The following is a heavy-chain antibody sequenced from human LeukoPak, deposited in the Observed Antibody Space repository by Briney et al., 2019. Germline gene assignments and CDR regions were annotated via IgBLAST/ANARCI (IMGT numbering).Heavy chain of an antibody. D-gene: IGHD1-26*01. CDR3: ARHALIVGAPSSLDY. J-gene: IGHJ4*02. V-gene: IGHV4-39*01. CDR2: MYYSGST. Sequence: SETLPLTCTVSGGSISSSSYYWGWIRQPPGKGLEWIGTMYYSGSTYYNPSLKSRVTISVDTSKNHFSLELSSVTAADTAVYYCARHALIVGAPSSLDYWGQGTLVTVSS. CDR1: GGSISSSSYY.